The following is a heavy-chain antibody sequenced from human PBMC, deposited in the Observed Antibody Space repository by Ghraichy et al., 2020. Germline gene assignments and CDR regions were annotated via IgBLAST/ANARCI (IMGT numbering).Heavy chain of an antibody. J-gene: IGHJ6*02. CDR3: AREGDSSVNDYYYGMDV. CDR1: GFTVSSNY. V-gene: IGHV3-66*01. Sequence: GGSLRLSCAASGFTVSSNYMSWVRQAPGKGLEWVSVIYSGGSAYYADSVKGRFTITRDNSKNTLYLQMNSLRAEDTAVYYCAREGDSSVNDYYYGMDVWGQGTTVTVSS. D-gene: IGHD3-22*01. CDR2: IYSGGSA.